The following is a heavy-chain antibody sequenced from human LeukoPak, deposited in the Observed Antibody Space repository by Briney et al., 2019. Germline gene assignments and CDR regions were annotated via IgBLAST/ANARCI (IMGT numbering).Heavy chain of an antibody. V-gene: IGHV5-51*01. Sequence: GESLKISCKGSGYSFSGYWIAWVRQMPGEGLEWMGIIHPDDSDTRYSPSFQGQVTISADKSIRTAYLQWSSLKASDSAMYYCARREGITGTTKWFDPWGQGTLVTVSS. D-gene: IGHD1-7*01. CDR3: ARREGITGTTKWFDP. CDR1: GYSFSGYW. J-gene: IGHJ5*02. CDR2: IHPDDSDT.